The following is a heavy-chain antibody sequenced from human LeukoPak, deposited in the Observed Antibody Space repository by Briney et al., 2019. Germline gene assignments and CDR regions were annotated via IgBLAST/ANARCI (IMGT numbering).Heavy chain of an antibody. CDR2: MNPNSGNT. CDR1: GYTFTSYD. V-gene: IGHV1-8*01. CDR3: ARTGQYQLLSPSNFDY. Sequence: ASVKVSCKASGYTFTSYDINWVRQATGQGLEWMGWMNPNSGNTGYAQKFQGRVTITRNTSISTAYMELSSLRSEDTAVYYCARTGQYQLLSPSNFDYWGQGTLVTVSS. D-gene: IGHD2-2*01. J-gene: IGHJ4*02.